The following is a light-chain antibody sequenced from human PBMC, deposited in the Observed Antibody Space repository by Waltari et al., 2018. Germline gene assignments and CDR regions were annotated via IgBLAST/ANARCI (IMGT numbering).Light chain of an antibody. V-gene: IGKV4-1*01. CDR2: WAS. J-gene: IGKJ3*01. CDR1: QSVLYSSNNKNY. CDR3: QQYYTTPLT. Sequence: DIVMTQSPDSLAGSLGERATITCKSSQSVLYSSNNKNYLAWYQQKPGQPPKLLIYWASTRESGVPDRCSGSGSGTDFTLTISSLQAEDVAVYYCQQYYTTPLTFGPGTKVDIK.